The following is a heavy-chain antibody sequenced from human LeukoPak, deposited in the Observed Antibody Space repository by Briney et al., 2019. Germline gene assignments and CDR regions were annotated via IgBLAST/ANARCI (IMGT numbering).Heavy chain of an antibody. CDR1: GFTFSSSW. CDR2: IRKDGNEI. D-gene: IGHD2-21*01. CDR3: AGDGDDWNDFDY. Sequence: PGGSLRLSCAASGFTFSSSWMTWVRQAPGKGLEWVANIRKDGNEIYYADSVRGRFTISRDNTKNSLYLQMNSLTAEDTAVYYCAGDGDDWNDFDYWGQGTLVTVSS. J-gene: IGHJ4*02. V-gene: IGHV3-7*01.